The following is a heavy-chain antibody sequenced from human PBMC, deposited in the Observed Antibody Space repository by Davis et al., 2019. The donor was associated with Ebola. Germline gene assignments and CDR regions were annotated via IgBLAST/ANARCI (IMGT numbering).Heavy chain of an antibody. CDR2: IYYSGST. J-gene: IGHJ2*01. D-gene: IGHD2-15*01. CDR3: ARVNLVVVAEFYWYFDL. CDR1: GGSVSSGSYY. V-gene: IGHV4-61*01. Sequence: MPSETLSLTCTVSGGSVSSGSYYWSWIRQPPGKGLEWIGYIYYSGSTNYNPSLKSRVTISVDTSKNQFSLKLSSVTAADTAVYYCARVNLVVVAEFYWYFDLWGRGTLVTVSS.